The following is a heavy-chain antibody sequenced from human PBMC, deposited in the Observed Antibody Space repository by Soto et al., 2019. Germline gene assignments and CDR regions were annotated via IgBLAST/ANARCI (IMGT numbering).Heavy chain of an antibody. CDR1: GGSISSSSYY. V-gene: IGHV4-39*01. J-gene: IGHJ4*02. Sequence: SETLSLTCTVSGGSISSSSYYWGWIRQPPGKGLEWIGSIYYSGSTYYNPSLKSRVTISVDTSKNQFSLKLSSVTAADTAVYYCASTPEDYYGSGSYHGPDYWGQGTLVTVSS. CDR3: ASTPEDYYGSGSYHGPDY. CDR2: IYYSGST. D-gene: IGHD3-10*01.